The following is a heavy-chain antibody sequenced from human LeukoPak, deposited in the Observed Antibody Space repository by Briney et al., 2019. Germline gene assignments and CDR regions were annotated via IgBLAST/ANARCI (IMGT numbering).Heavy chain of an antibody. J-gene: IGHJ4*02. V-gene: IGHV1-2*02. CDR1: GYTFTDYY. Sequence: GASVKVSCKASGYTFTDYYIHWVRQAPGQGLEWMGWINPTSGDTNYAQSFQGRVTMTRDTSIDTAYLELNSLRSDDTALYYCSSIYRADNFDYWGQGTLVTVSS. CDR3: SSIYRADNFDY. CDR2: INPTSGDT. D-gene: IGHD3-16*02.